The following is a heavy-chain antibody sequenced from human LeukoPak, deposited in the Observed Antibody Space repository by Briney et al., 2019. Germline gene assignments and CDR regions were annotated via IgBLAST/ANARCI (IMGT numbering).Heavy chain of an antibody. D-gene: IGHD6-19*01. CDR1: GFTFDDYA. CDR3: ATDRAAHSSGWYLIDY. J-gene: IGHJ4*02. CDR2: ISWNSGSI. Sequence: GGSLRLSCAASGFTFDDYAMHWVRQAPGKGLEWVSGISWNSGSIGYADSVKGRFTISRDNAKNSLYLQMNSLRAEDTAVYYCATDRAAHSSGWYLIDYWGQGTLVTVSS. V-gene: IGHV3-9*01.